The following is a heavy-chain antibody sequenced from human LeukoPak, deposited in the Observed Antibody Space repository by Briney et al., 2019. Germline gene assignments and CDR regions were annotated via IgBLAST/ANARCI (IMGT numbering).Heavy chain of an antibody. CDR3: ARLNTQDLDH. D-gene: IGHD2-15*01. CDR1: GYSFTNYW. J-gene: IGHJ4*02. V-gene: IGHV5-51*01. CDR2: IYPGDSDT. Sequence: GESLKISCKGSGYSFTNYWIGWVRQMPGKGLEWMGFIYPGDSDTKYSPSFQGQVTISADKSITTAYLQWTSLKASDTAIYFCARLNTQDLDHWGQGTLITVSS.